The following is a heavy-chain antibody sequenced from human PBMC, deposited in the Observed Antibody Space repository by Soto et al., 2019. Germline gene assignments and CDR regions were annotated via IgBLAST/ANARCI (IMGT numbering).Heavy chain of an antibody. CDR3: ARGYGEEWRTSDF. CDR1: GGSFSRYH. V-gene: IGHV4-34*01. Sequence: QVQLQQWGAGLLKPSETLSLTCTVYGGSFSRYHWNWIRQAPGKGLEWIGEIHHDGGTNYSPSLEGRVTISVDTSKNEFSLKLSAVTAADTAVYYCARGYGEEWRTSDFWGQGTLVTVSS. J-gene: IGHJ4*02. D-gene: IGHD3-10*01. CDR2: IHHDGGT.